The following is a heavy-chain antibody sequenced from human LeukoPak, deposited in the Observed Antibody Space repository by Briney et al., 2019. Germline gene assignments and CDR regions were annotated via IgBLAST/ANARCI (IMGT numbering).Heavy chain of an antibody. CDR2: ISGSGGST. CDR3: AKEAFGIMFTFGGVIAPFDY. D-gene: IGHD3-16*02. J-gene: IGHJ4*02. CDR1: GFTFSSYA. V-gene: IGHV3-23*01. Sequence: GGSLRLSCAASGFTFSSYAMSWVRQAPGKGLEWVSAISGSGGSTYYADSVKGRFTISRDNSKNTLYQQMNSPRAEDTAVYYCAKEAFGIMFTFGGVIAPFDYWGQGTLVTVSS.